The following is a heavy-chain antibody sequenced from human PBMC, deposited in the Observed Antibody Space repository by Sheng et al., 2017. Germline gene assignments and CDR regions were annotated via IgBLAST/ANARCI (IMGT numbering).Heavy chain of an antibody. CDR2: IYHSGST. CDR1: GYSISSGYY. CDR3: AGGGIVVVPAAHSWFDP. D-gene: IGHD2-2*01. V-gene: IGHV4-38-2*01. Sequence: QVQLQESGPGLVKPSETLSLTCAVSGYSISSGYYWGWIRQPPGKGLEWIGSIYHSGSTYYNPSLKSRVTISVDTSKNQFSLKLSSVTAADTAVYYCAGGGIVVVPAAHSWFDPWGQGTRGRPSPQ. J-gene: IGHJ5*02.